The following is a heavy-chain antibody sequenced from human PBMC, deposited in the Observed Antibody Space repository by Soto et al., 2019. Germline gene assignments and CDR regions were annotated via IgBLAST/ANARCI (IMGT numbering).Heavy chain of an antibody. D-gene: IGHD5-18*01. CDR3: TRGEGSGVYSYGWMDY. J-gene: IGHJ4*01. CDR1: GFIFNSYE. Sequence: PGGSLRLSGEASGFIFNSYEINWVRQAPWKGLEWVSYISSSGGDILYADSVKGRFTISRDNAKNSLHMQMNRLKDEDTGFYYCTRGEGSGVYSYGWMDYWGQGTLVTVSS. V-gene: IGHV3-48*03. CDR2: ISSSGGDI.